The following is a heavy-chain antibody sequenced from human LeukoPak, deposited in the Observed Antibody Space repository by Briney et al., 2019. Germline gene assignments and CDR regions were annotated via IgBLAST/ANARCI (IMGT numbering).Heavy chain of an antibody. V-gene: IGHV3-23*01. D-gene: IGHD3-10*02. CDR2: ISGNGLNI. J-gene: IGHJ4*02. CDR3: AREAPRPVRGFISVYFDY. Sequence: GGSLRLSCAASGFSFSSYAMTWVRQAPGKGLEWVSNISGNGLNIYYADSVKGRFTISRDNSKTTLYLQMNTLGAEDTAVYYCAREAPRPVRGFISVYFDYWGQGALVTVSS. CDR1: GFSFSSYA.